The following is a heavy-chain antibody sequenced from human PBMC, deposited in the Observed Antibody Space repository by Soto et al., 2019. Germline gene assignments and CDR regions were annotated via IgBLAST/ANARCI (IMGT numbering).Heavy chain of an antibody. CDR2: TIPMFATA. CDR3: ARGLFGQQWLVGFDT. CDR1: GGSFSNYI. Sequence: QVHLVQSGAEVKKPGSSVKVSCKASGGSFSNYIFAWVRQAPGQGLEWMGGTIPMFATAQYAQKLQGRVTINADESTSTVYMDLTSLTSDGTAVYYCARGLFGQQWLVGFDTWGQGTLVTVSS. V-gene: IGHV1-69*01. D-gene: IGHD6-19*01. J-gene: IGHJ4*02.